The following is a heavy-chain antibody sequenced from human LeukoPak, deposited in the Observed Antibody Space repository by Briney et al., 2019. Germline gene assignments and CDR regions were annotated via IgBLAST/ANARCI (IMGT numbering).Heavy chain of an antibody. CDR2: IYYSGST. CDR3: ARQVSYSSSWYADY. J-gene: IGHJ4*02. CDR1: GYSISSGYY. V-gene: IGHV4-38-2*02. D-gene: IGHD6-13*01. Sequence: SETLSLTCTVSGYSISSGYYWGWIRQPPGKGLEWIGSIYYSGSTYYNPSLKSRVAISVDTSKNQFSLKLSSVTAADTAVYYCARQVSYSSSWYADYWGQGTLVTVSS.